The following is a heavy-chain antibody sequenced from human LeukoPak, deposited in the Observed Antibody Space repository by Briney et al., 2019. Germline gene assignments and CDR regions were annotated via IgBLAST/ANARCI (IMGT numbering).Heavy chain of an antibody. CDR2: TSSDGTVK. CDR3: ARDPVPAAARHFDY. V-gene: IGHV3-30-3*01. J-gene: IGHJ4*01. D-gene: IGHD2-2*01. CDR1: GFTFSTYA. Sequence: GGSLRLSCAASGFTFSTYAMHWVRQAPGKGLEWVAVTSSDGTVKYYPDSVKGRFTIFRDNSKNTLYLQVNSLRPEDTGVYYCARDPVPAAARHFDYWGQGTLVTVSS.